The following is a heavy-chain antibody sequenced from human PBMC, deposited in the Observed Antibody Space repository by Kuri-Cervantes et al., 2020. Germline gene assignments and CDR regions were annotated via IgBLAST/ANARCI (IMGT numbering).Heavy chain of an antibody. D-gene: IGHD6-13*01. CDR3: SRDGGRSTIAPADPFDY. V-gene: IGHV4-39*02. Sequence: SETLSLTCTVSGDSISSGDYYWTWIRQPPGKGLEWIGSIYYSGSTYYNPSLKSRVTISVDTSKNQFSLKLSSVTAADTAVYYCSRDGGRSTIAPADPFDYWGQGTLVTVSS. CDR1: GDSISSGDYY. J-gene: IGHJ4*02. CDR2: IYYSGST.